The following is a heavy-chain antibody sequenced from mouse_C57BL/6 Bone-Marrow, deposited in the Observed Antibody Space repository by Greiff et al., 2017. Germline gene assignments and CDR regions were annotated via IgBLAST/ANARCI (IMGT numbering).Heavy chain of an antibody. Sequence: VQLQQSGPELVKPGASVKISCKASGYTFTDYYMNWVKQSHGKSLEWIGDINPNNGGTSYNQKFKGKATLTVDKSSSTAYMELRSLTSEDSAVYYCARRGYGRSYAMDYWGQGTSVTVSS. D-gene: IGHD1-1*01. V-gene: IGHV1-26*01. CDR3: ARRGYGRSYAMDY. J-gene: IGHJ4*01. CDR2: INPNNGGT. CDR1: GYTFTDYY.